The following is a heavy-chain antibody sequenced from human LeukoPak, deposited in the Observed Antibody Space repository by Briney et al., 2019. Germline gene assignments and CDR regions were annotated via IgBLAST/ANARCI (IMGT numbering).Heavy chain of an antibody. CDR2: IDPSDSYT. CDR3: ASTTVALGSSAGAFDI. CDR1: GYSFTSYW. D-gene: IGHD4-11*01. J-gene: IGHJ3*02. V-gene: IGHV5-10-1*01. Sequence: GDSLKISCKGSGYSFTSYWISWVRQMPGKGLEWMGRIDPSDSYTNYSPSFQGHVTISADKSISTAYLQWSSLKASDTAMYYCASTTVALGSSAGAFDIWGQGTMVTVSS.